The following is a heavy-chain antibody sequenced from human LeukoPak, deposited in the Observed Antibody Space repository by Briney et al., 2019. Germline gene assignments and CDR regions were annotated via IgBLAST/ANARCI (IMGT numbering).Heavy chain of an antibody. CDR1: GFSFSSYG. D-gene: IGHD1-26*01. CDR2: ISYDGNTI. J-gene: IGHJ3*01. CDR3: AKDLSVVGAHDSFDV. Sequence: GGSLRLSCAASGFSFSSYGMHWVRQAPGKGLEWLTVISYDGNTIYYADSVKGRFTISRDNSKNTLYLQMNSLRIEDTAVYYCAKDLSVVGAHDSFDVWGQGTMVTVSS. V-gene: IGHV3-30*18.